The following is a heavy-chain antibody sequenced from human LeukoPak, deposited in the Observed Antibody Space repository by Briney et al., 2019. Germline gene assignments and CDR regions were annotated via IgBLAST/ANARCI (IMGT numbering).Heavy chain of an antibody. V-gene: IGHV4-39*01. Sequence: SETLSLTCTVSGGSISSSSYYWGWIRQPPGKGLEWIGGIYYSGSSYYNPSLKSRVTISVHTAKNQFSLKLSSVTAADTAVYYCARHVDTATDYFDYWGQGTLVTVSS. CDR3: ARHVDTATDYFDY. D-gene: IGHD5-18*01. CDR2: IYYSGSS. J-gene: IGHJ4*02. CDR1: GGSISSSSYY.